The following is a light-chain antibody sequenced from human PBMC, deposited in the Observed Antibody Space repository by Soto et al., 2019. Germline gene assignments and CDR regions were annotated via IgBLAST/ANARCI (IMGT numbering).Light chain of an antibody. CDR2: EVS. CDR1: SSDVGVYNY. Sequence: QSALAQPASVSGSPGQSITISCTGTSSDVGVYNYVSWYQQHPGKAHKLMIYEVSNRPSGVSIRFSGSKSGNTASLTISGLQPEYESDYYCSSYVNITIGVLFCGGPKLTVL. CDR3: SSYVNITIGVL. J-gene: IGLJ2*01. V-gene: IGLV2-14*01.